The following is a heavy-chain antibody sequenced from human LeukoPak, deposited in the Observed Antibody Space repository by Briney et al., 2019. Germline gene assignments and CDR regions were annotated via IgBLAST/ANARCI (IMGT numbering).Heavy chain of an antibody. V-gene: IGHV4-61*09. CDR1: GGSISSGYYY. J-gene: IGHJ4*02. CDR2: IYTSGST. CDR3: ARDQVDSSGYYIDY. Sequence: SQTLSLTCTVSGGSISSGYYYWSWIRQPAGKGLEWIGHIYTSGSTKYNPSLKSRVTMSVDTSKNQFSLKLNSVTAADTAVYYCARDQVDSSGYYIDYWGQGTLVTVSS. D-gene: IGHD3-22*01.